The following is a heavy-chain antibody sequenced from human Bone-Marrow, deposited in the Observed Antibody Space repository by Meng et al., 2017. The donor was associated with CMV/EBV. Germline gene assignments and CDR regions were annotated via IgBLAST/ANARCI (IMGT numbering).Heavy chain of an antibody. Sequence: GGSLRLSCAASGFTFSSYWMHWVRQAPGKGLVWVSRINSDGSSTSYADSVKGRFTISRDNSKNTLYLQMNSLRAEDTAVYYCAKARSIALGAFDIWGQGTMVTVSS. CDR2: INSDGSST. V-gene: IGHV3-74*01. J-gene: IGHJ3*02. CDR1: GFTFSSYW. CDR3: AKARSIALGAFDI. D-gene: IGHD6-6*01.